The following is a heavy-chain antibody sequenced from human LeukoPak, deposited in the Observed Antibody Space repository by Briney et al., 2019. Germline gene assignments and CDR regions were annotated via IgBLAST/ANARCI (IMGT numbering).Heavy chain of an antibody. J-gene: IGHJ4*02. CDR1: GFTFSSQW. CDR3: ARAAY. CDR2: IKQDGSEK. Sequence: GGSLRLSCAASGFTFSSQWMSWVRQAPGKGLEWVANIKQDGSEKYYVDSVKGRFTISRDNAKNLVYLQMNSLRAEDTAVYYCARAAYWGQGTLVTVSS. V-gene: IGHV3-7*01.